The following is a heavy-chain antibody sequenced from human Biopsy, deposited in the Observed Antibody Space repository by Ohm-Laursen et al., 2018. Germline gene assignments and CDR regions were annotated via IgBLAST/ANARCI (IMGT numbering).Heavy chain of an antibody. J-gene: IGHJ6*02. V-gene: IGHV3-53*01. D-gene: IGHD3-22*01. CDR1: GFIFSTYT. CDR3: AKVAGGYITSLNYSYYYGMDV. Sequence: GSLRLSCAASGFIFSTYTMNWVRQAPGKGLEWVSLVDDTSTTYYADSVQGRFTISRDNSKNTLYLQMQSLRAEDTAVYYCAKVAGGYITSLNYSYYYGMDVWGQGTTVTVSS. CDR2: VDDTSTT.